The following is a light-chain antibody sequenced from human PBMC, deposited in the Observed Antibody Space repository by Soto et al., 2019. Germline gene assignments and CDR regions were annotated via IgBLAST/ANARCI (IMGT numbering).Light chain of an antibody. CDR3: SSFTSTNTVL. V-gene: IGLV2-14*01. CDR1: SSDVGGYNY. Sequence: QSVLTQPASVSGSPGQSITISCTGTSSDVGGYNYVSWYQQHPGKAPKLMIYNVSNRPSGVSNRFSDSKSGNTASLTISGLQAEDEGHYYCSSFTSTNTVLFGGGTKLTVL. J-gene: IGLJ2*01. CDR2: NVS.